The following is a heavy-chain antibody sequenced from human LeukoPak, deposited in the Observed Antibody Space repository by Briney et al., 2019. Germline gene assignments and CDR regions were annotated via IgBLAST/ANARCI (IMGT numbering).Heavy chain of an antibody. Sequence: GGSLRLSCAASGFTFSSYAMHWVRQAPGKGLEWVAVISYDGSNKYYADSVKGRFTISRDNSKNTLYLQMNSLRAEDTAVYYCAREGKATIFGVVMAPFDPWGQGTLVTVSS. D-gene: IGHD3-3*01. V-gene: IGHV3-30-3*01. CDR1: GFTFSSYA. J-gene: IGHJ5*02. CDR2: ISYDGSNK. CDR3: AREGKATIFGVVMAPFDP.